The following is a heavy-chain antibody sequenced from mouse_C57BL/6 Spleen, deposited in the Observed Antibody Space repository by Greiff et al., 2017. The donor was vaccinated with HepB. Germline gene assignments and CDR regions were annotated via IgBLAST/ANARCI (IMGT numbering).Heavy chain of an antibody. CDR1: GFSFNTYA. Sequence: EVMLVESGGGLVQPKGSLKLSCAASGFSFNTYAMNWVRQAPGKGLEWVARIRSKSNNYATYYADSVKDRFTISRDDSESMLYLQMNNLKTEDTAMYYCVRNYGSRSGFAYWGQGTLVTVSA. CDR2: IRSKSNNYAT. D-gene: IGHD1-1*01. CDR3: VRNYGSRSGFAY. J-gene: IGHJ3*01. V-gene: IGHV10-1*01.